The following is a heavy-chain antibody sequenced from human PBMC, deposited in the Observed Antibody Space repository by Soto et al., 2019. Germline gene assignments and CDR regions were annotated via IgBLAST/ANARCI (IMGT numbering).Heavy chain of an antibody. Sequence: SETLSLTCTVSGGSISSYYWSWIRQPPGKGLEWIGYIYYSGSTNYNPSLKSRVTISVDTSKNQFSLKLSSVTAADTAVYYCARWRGSGRPGYSYGPQHYYYYGMDVWGQGTTVTVSS. CDR1: GGSISSYY. D-gene: IGHD5-18*01. J-gene: IGHJ6*02. CDR3: ARWRGSGRPGYSYGPQHYYYYGMDV. V-gene: IGHV4-59*01. CDR2: IYYSGST.